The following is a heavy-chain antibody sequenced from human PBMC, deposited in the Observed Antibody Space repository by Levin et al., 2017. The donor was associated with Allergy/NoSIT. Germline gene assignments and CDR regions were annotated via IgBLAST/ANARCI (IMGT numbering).Heavy chain of an antibody. CDR2: IYYSGST. CDR1: GGSISSYY. V-gene: IGHV4-59*01. J-gene: IGHJ5*02. Sequence: SETLSLTCTVSGGSISSYYWSWIRQPPGKGLEWIGYIYYSGSTNYNPSLKSRVTISVDTSKNQFSLKLSSVTAADTAVYYCARLRPPYPNNWFDPWGQGTLVTVSS. D-gene: IGHD2-21*01. CDR3: ARLRPPYPNNWFDP.